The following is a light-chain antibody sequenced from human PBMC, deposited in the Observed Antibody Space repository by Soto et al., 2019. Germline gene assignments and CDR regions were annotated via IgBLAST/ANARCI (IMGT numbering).Light chain of an antibody. Sequence: DIQMTQSPSSVSAYVGDRVTITCRASQGISSWLAWYQQKPGKAPKLLIYDASSLQSGVPSRFSGSGSGTEYTLTISGLQPEDVATYYCQQANGFPWTFGQGTKVEVK. CDR1: QGISSW. V-gene: IGKV1-12*01. J-gene: IGKJ1*01. CDR3: QQANGFPWT. CDR2: DAS.